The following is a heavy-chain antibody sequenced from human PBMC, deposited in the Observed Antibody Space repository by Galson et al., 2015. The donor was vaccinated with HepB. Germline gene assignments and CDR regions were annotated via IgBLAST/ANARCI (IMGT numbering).Heavy chain of an antibody. CDR1: GFTFSSYS. D-gene: IGHD6-19*01. V-gene: IGHV3-48*01. CDR3: AREPAGAVAGKSWVNWFDP. Sequence: SLRLSCAASGFTFSSYSMNWVRQAPGKGLEWVSYISSSSSTIYYADSVKGRFTISRDNAKNSLYLQMNSLRAEDTAVYYCAREPAGAVAGKSWVNWFDPWGQGTLVTVSS. J-gene: IGHJ5*02. CDR2: ISSSSSTI.